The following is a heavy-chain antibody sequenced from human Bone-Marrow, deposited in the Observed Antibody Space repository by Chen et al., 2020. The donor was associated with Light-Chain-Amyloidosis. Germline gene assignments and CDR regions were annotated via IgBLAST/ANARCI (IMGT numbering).Heavy chain of an antibody. D-gene: IGHD2-8*01. J-gene: IGHJ3*02. CDR1: GFTFSSYW. CDR2: IKQDGSEK. Sequence: EVQLVESGGGLVQPGGSLRLSCAASGFTFSSYWMSWVRQAPGKGLEWVANIKQDGSEKYYVDSVKGRFTISRDNAKNSLYLQMISLRAEDTAVYYCAREGPGYCTNGVCYTGVRDAFDIWGQGTMVTVSS. CDR3: AREGPGYCTNGVCYTGVRDAFDI. V-gene: IGHV3-7*01.